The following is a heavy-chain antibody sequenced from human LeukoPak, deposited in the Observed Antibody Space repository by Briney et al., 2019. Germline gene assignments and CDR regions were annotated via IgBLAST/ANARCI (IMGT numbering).Heavy chain of an antibody. J-gene: IGHJ4*02. CDR1: GFTFSSYA. D-gene: IGHD1-7*01. V-gene: IGHV3-20*04. CDR3: ARAGLYNWNYEGTTYFDF. CDR2: INWNGGST. Sequence: GGSLRLSCAASGFTFSSYAMSWVRQAPGKGLEWVSGINWNGGSTGYADSVKGRFTISRDNAKNSLYLQMNSLRAEDTALYYCARAGLYNWNYEGTTYFDFWGQGTLVTVSA.